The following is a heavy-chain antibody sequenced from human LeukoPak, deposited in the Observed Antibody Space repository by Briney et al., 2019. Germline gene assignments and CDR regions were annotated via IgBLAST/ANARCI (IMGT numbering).Heavy chain of an antibody. CDR1: GYTFTSYG. J-gene: IGHJ5*02. CDR2: ISAYNGNT. V-gene: IGHV1-18*01. D-gene: IGHD2-2*01. CDR3: ATWDPRKDCSSTSCYRNWFDP. Sequence: ASVKVSCKASGYTFTSYGISWVRQAPGQGLEWMGWISAYNGNTIYAQKFQGRVTMTEDTSTDTAYMELSSLRSEDTAVYYCATWDPRKDCSSTSCYRNWFDPWGQGTLVTVSS.